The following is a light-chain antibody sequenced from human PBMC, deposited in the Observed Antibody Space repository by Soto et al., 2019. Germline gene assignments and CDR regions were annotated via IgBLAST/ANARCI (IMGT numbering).Light chain of an antibody. CDR2: KAY. CDR3: QQYEIYPIT. Sequence: DIPMTQSPSTLSASVGDRVTITCRASQNINSWLAWYQQKPGKAPKLLIYKAYSLESGVPSRFSGSGSGTEFTLTISSLQPDDFAAYYCQQYEIYPITFGQGTRLEIK. V-gene: IGKV1-5*03. J-gene: IGKJ5*01. CDR1: QNINSW.